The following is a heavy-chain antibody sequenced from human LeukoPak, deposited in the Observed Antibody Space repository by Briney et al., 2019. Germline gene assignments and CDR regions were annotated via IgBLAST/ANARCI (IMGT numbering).Heavy chain of an antibody. CDR1: GFTISSNY. CDR3: ASNLYGSGNDPGY. V-gene: IGHV3-66*01. CDR2: IYTGGGT. D-gene: IGHD3-10*01. J-gene: IGHJ4*02. Sequence: PGGSLRHARAASGFTISSNYLSWVRQAPGKGLEWVSVIYTGGGTYYADSVKGRFTISRDNSKNTLFLQMNNLRAEDTAVYYCASNLYGSGNDPGYWGQGALVTVSS.